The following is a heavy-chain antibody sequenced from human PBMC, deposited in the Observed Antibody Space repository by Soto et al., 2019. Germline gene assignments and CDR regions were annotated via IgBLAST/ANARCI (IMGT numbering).Heavy chain of an antibody. J-gene: IGHJ6*02. Sequence: VEPIKISCKGSEYNCTSYCISWMSKMPGKGLEWMGRIDPSDSYTNYSPSFQGHVTISADKSISTAYLQWSSLKASDTAMYYCATRRYSYGYGMDVWVQGTTVTVSS. CDR2: IDPSDSYT. V-gene: IGHV5-10-1*01. CDR3: ATRRYSYGYGMDV. D-gene: IGHD5-18*01. CDR1: EYNCTSYC.